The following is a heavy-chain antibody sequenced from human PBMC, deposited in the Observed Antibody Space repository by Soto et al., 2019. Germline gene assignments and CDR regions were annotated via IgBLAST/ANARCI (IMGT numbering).Heavy chain of an antibody. J-gene: IGHJ5*02. CDR2: IYYSGST. CDR3: ARGGDYYGSGSYWFDP. D-gene: IGHD3-10*01. Sequence: LSLTCTVSGGSISSGGYYWSWIRQHPGKGLEWIGYIYYSGSTYYNPSLKSRVTISVDTPKNQFSLKLSSVTAADTAVYYCARGGDYYGSGSYWFDPWGQGTLVTVSS. V-gene: IGHV4-31*03. CDR1: GGSISSGGYY.